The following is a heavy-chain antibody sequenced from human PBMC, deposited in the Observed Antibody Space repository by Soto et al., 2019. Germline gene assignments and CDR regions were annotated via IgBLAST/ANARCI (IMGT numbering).Heavy chain of an antibody. CDR3: ARATLRYCVMDV. Sequence: QVHLVQSGAEVREPGASVKVSCKASGDTFRSYGMHWVRQAPGQSLEWMGWINGGNGNTRYSEQFQGRVTITRDTSASTAYMELRSLRPEDTAVFYCARATLRYCVMDVWGQGTTVTVSS. D-gene: IGHD2-8*02. CDR1: GDTFRSYG. J-gene: IGHJ6*02. CDR2: INGGNGNT. V-gene: IGHV1-3*01.